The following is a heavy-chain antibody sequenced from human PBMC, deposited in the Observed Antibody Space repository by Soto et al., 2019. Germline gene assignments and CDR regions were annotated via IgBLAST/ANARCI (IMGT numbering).Heavy chain of an antibody. CDR3: ARDFFDSSDYTTNWFDP. V-gene: IGHV4-39*01. J-gene: IGHJ5*02. CDR2: IYHTGNA. CDR1: GDSISNSRFY. Sequence: VMSSGTLSLTCSVSGDSISNSRFYWAWIRKPPGEGLEWIGGIYHTGNAYYNPSLKSRVTISVDTSKNQFSLKLTSVTAADAALYYCARDFFDSSDYTTNWFDPWGQGTLVTVSS. D-gene: IGHD3-22*01.